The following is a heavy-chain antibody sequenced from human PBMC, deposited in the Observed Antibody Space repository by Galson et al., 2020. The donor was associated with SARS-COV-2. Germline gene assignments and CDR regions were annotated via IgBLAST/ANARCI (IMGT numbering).Heavy chain of an antibody. CDR1: GFTFSNYG. V-gene: IGHV3-33*01. J-gene: IGHJ1*01. CDR3: ARREEDKKRRGLEH. D-gene: IGHD3-16*01. CDR2: IFYDGNYK. Sequence: GGSLRLSCAASGFTFSNYGMHWVRQAPGKGLEWVAVIFYDGNYKYYGDSVKGRFTISRDNSKNTVYLQMNSLTAEDTAVYYCARREEDKKRRGLEHWGQGILVTVSS.